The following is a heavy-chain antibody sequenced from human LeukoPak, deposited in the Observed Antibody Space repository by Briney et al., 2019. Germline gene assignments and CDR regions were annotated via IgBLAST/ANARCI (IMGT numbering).Heavy chain of an antibody. V-gene: IGHV4-4*07. Sequence: SETLSLTCTVSGGSISSYYWSWIRQPAGKGLEWIGRIYTSGSTNYNPSLKSRVTISVDTSKNQFSLKLSSVTAADTAVYYCARYCSSSICYREADPWGQGTLVTVSS. D-gene: IGHD2-2*01. CDR3: ARYCSSSICYREADP. CDR1: GGSISSYY. J-gene: IGHJ5*02. CDR2: IYTSGST.